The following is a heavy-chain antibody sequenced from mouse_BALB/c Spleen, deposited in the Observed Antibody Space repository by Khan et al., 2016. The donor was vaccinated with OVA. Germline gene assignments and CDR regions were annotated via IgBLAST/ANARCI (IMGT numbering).Heavy chain of an antibody. CDR2: IWAGGST. J-gene: IGHJ2*01. V-gene: IGHV2-9*02. CDR1: GFSLTSHG. Sequence: QVQLKQSGPGLVAPSPSLYITCTVSGFSLTSHGVHWVRQPPGKGLEWLGVIWAGGSTNYNSALMSRLSIRNDSSKSQVFLKMHSLQTDDTAIYYCDRNRERDYFNSWGKGTTPPVSS. CDR3: DRNRERDYFNS.